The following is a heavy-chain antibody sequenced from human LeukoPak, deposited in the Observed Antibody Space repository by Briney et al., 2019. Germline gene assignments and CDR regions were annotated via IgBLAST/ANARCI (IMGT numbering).Heavy chain of an antibody. Sequence: GGSLRLSCAASGFTFSSYAMHWVRQAPGKGLEWVAVISYDGSNKYYADSVKCRFTISRDNSKNTLYLQMNSLRAEDTAVYYCARDRRYCSSTSCPFTYYDYYYGMDVWGQGTTVTVSS. CDR1: GFTFSSYA. CDR2: ISYDGSNK. D-gene: IGHD2-2*01. CDR3: ARDRRYCSSTSCPFTYYDYYYGMDV. V-gene: IGHV3-30-3*01. J-gene: IGHJ6*02.